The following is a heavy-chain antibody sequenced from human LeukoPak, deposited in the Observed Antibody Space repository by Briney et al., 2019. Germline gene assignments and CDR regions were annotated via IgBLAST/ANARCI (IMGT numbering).Heavy chain of an antibody. CDR2: IIPIFGTA. Sequence: SVKVSCKASGYTFTSYAMNWVRQAPGQGLEWMGGIIPIFGTANYAQKFQGRVTITADESTSTAYMELSSLRSEDTAVYYCARRAGAYSHPYDYWGQGTLVTVSS. V-gene: IGHV1-69*13. J-gene: IGHJ4*02. D-gene: IGHD4/OR15-4a*01. CDR3: ARRAGAYSHPYDY. CDR1: GYTFTSYA.